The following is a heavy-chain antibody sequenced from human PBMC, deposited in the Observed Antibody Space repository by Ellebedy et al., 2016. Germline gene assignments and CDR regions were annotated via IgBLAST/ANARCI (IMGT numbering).Heavy chain of an antibody. D-gene: IGHD3-16*01. Sequence: GGSLRLXXAASALTFSGSAMHWVRQASGKGLEWVGRVRTKVNSYATAYAASVTGRFTISRDDSKNTAYLQMNSLKTEDTAVYYCTRTTFGFDIWGQGTMVTVSS. CDR3: TRTTFGFDI. CDR1: ALTFSGSA. J-gene: IGHJ3*02. CDR2: VRTKVNSYAT. V-gene: IGHV3-73*01.